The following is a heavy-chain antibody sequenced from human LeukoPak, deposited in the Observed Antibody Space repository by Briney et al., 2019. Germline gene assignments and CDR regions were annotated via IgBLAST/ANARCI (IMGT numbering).Heavy chain of an antibody. CDR2: ISSSGSTI. CDR3: ASATTIAVPDY. D-gene: IGHD6-19*01. CDR1: GFTFSDYY. J-gene: IGHJ4*02. V-gene: IGHV3-11*01. Sequence: GGSLRLSCAASGFTFSDYYMSWIRQAPGKGLEWVSYISSSGSTIYYADSVKGRFTISRDNAKNSLYLQMNSLRAEDTAVHYCASATTIAVPDYWGQGTLVTVSS.